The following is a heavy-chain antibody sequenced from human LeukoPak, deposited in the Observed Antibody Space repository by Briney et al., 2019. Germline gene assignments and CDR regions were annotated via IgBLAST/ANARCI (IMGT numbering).Heavy chain of an antibody. CDR1: GYTFSSCS. CDR3: ARYCSGGSCYPR. CDR2: ISSSSSTI. V-gene: IGHV3-48*02. J-gene: IGHJ4*02. D-gene: IGHD2-15*01. Sequence: GGSLRLSCAASGYTFSSCSMNWVRQAPGKGLEWVSYISSSSSTIYYADSVKGRFTISRDNAKNSLYLQMNSLRDEDTAVYYCARYCSGGSCYPRWGQGTLVTVSS.